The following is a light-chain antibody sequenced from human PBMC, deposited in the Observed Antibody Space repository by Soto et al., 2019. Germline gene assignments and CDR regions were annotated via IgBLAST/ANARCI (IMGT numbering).Light chain of an antibody. V-gene: IGLV2-14*03. CDR1: SSDVGGYNY. J-gene: IGLJ2*01. CDR3: SSYTSSSTVGV. CDR2: DVT. Sequence: QSALTQPASVSASPGQSITISCTGTSSDVGGYNYVSWYQQYPGKAPKLMIYDVTNRPSGVSNRFSGSKSGNTASLTISGLRAEDEADYYCSSYTSSSTVGVFGGGTKLTVL.